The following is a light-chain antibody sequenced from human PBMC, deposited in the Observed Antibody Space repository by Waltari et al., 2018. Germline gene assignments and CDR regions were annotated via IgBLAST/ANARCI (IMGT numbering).Light chain of an antibody. Sequence: DIQLTQSPSSLSASLGDTVTITCRCSEDSGSWLAWYQQKPGKAPKFLIYKASTLQSGVPSRVSGSGSGTDFTLTISSLQPEDFATYYCQQYNNAPRTFGQGTKVEVK. CDR3: QQYNNAPRT. V-gene: IGKV1D-16*01. CDR2: KAS. CDR1: EDSGSW. J-gene: IGKJ1*01.